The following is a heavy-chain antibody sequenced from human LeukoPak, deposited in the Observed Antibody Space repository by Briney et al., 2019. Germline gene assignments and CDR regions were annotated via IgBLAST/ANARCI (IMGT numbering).Heavy chain of an antibody. D-gene: IGHD3-3*01. J-gene: IGHJ6*03. V-gene: IGHV3-11*04. Sequence: GGSLRLSCTASGFTLSDYYMSWIRQAPGEGLEWVSKISGSGTTICYADSVKGRFTISRDNAKNSLYLQMNSLRAEDTAVYYCARVELEWTHYYYYYMDVWGKGTTVTVSS. CDR1: GFTLSDYY. CDR2: ISGSGTTI. CDR3: ARVELEWTHYYYYYMDV.